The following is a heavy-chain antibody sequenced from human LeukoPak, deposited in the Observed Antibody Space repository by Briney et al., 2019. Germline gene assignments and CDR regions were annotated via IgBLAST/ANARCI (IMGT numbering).Heavy chain of an antibody. V-gene: IGHV3-49*04. CDR3: TRVFPRGLYYYYYMDV. CDR2: IRSKAYGGTT. Sequence: PGGSLRLSCTASGFTFGDYAMSWVRQAPGKGLEWVGFIRSKAYGGTTEYAASVKGRFTISRDDSKSIAYLQMNSLKTEDTAVYYCTRVFPRGLYYYYYMDVWGKGTTVTVSS. CDR1: GFTFGDYA. J-gene: IGHJ6*03.